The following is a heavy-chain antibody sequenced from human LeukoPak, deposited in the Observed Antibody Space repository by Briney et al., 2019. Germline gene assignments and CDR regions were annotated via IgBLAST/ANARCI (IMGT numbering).Heavy chain of an antibody. CDR1: GGSISSSSYY. CDR3: ARAPRITTWRRSPSNWFDP. D-gene: IGHD2-2*01. V-gene: IGHV4-39*07. Sequence: PSETLSLTCTVSGGSISSSSYYWGWIRQPPGKGLEWIGEINHSGSTNYNPSLKSRVTISVDTSKNQFSLKLSSVTAADTAVYYCARAPRITTWRRSPSNWFDPWGQGTLVTVSS. CDR2: INHSGST. J-gene: IGHJ5*02.